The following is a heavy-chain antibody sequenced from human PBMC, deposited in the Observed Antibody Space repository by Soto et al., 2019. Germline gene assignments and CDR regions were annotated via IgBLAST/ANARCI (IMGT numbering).Heavy chain of an antibody. Sequence: ASVKVSCKTSGYRFSISGMHWLRQAPGQRLEWMGWINAADGDTKYSQKFQGRVTLTRDTSASTAYMELSSLTSEDTSIYYCARDSQRVQVPSTGWFDPWGQGTVVTVSS. D-gene: IGHD1-1*01. CDR2: INAADGDT. CDR1: GYRFSISG. CDR3: ARDSQRVQVPSTGWFDP. V-gene: IGHV1-3*01. J-gene: IGHJ5*02.